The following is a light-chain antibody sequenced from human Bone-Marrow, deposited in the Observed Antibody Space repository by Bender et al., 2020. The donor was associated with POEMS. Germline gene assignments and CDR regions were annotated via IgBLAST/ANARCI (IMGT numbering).Light chain of an antibody. V-gene: IGLV3-25*03. CDR3: QSADSTTTYV. CDR1: ALTKQY. J-gene: IGLJ1*01. Sequence: SYELTQPPSVSVSPGQTAAITCSGDALTKQYVYWYQQRPGQAPVMVMYKDSERPSGIPERFSGSSSGTTVTLTITGVQAEDEADYHCQSADSTTTYVFGSGTKVTVL. CDR2: KDS.